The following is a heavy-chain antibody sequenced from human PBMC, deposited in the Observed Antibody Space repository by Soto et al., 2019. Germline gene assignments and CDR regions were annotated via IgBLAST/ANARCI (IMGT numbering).Heavy chain of an antibody. Sequence: QITLKESGPTLVKPTQTLTLTCTFSGFSLSTYGVGVGWIRQPPGKALECLALIYWDDDKRYSPSLKNRLTITKDPSKNQVVLTMTNMDPVDTATYYCAHRRGDRSGLWNSGTFDIWGQGTMVTVSS. D-gene: IGHD3-22*01. CDR1: GFSLSTYGVG. CDR2: IYWDDDK. V-gene: IGHV2-5*02. J-gene: IGHJ3*02. CDR3: AHRRGDRSGLWNSGTFDI.